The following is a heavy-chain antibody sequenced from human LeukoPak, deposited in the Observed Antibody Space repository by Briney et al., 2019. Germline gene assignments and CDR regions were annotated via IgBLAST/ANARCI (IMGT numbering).Heavy chain of an antibody. CDR1: GGSISSSSYY. V-gene: IGHV4-39*01. Sequence: KPSETLSLTCTVSGGSISSSSYYWGWIRQPPVKGLEWIGSIYYSGSTYYNPSLKSRVTISVDTSKNQFSLKLSSVTAADTAVYYCARRMYSSGSFDYWGQGTLVTVSS. J-gene: IGHJ4*02. D-gene: IGHD6-19*01. CDR2: IYYSGST. CDR3: ARRMYSSGSFDY.